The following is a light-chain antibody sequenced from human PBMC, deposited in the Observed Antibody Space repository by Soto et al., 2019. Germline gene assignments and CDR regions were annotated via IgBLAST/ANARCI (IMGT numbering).Light chain of an antibody. J-gene: IGKJ2*01. CDR2: LGS. CDR1: QSLLHSNGVNY. Sequence: DIVMTQSPLSLPVTPGEPASISCRSSQSLLHSNGVNYLDWFLQKPGQSPQVLIYLGSNRASGVPDRFSGSGSGTDFTLKISRVEAEDVGVDYCMQSLRTPHTFGQGTKLEIK. CDR3: MQSLRTPHT. V-gene: IGKV2-28*01.